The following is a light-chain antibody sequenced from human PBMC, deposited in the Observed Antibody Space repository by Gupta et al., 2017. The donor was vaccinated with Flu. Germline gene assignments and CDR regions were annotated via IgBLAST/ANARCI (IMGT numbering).Light chain of an antibody. CDR1: QSIGSY. CDR3: QQRPTGHPSIT. Sequence: IVLTQSPDTLSLSPGERATLSCRASQSIGSYLAWYRQKPGQAPRLLIFDASNRAKGIPARCSGSGVGTDVNLTIISREPEDFESYYCQQRPTGHPSITFGRGTKVEIK. CDR2: DAS. J-gene: IGKJ4*01. V-gene: IGKV3-11*01.